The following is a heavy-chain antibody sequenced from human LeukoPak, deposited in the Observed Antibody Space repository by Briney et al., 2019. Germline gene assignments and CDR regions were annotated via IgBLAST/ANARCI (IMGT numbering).Heavy chain of an antibody. D-gene: IGHD3-10*01. Sequence: SETLSLTCTVSGGSISSYYWSWIRQPAGKGLEWIGRIYTSGSNNYNPSLKSRVTMSVDTSKNQFSLKLSSVTAADTAVYYCVRVYGSGSYILTYYFDYWGQGTLVTVSS. J-gene: IGHJ4*02. CDR1: GGSISSYY. V-gene: IGHV4-4*07. CDR3: VRVYGSGSYILTYYFDY. CDR2: IYTSGSN.